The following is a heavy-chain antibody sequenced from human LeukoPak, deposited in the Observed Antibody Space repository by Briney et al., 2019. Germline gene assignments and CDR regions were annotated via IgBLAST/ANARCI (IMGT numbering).Heavy chain of an antibody. J-gene: IGHJ6*02. CDR3: ARDVVVVPAVIHYGMDV. D-gene: IGHD2-2*01. CDR1: GGSFSDYF. Sequence: LSETLSLTCAVYGGSFSDYFWGWIRQPPGKGLEWIGEINHSGRTYYNPSLKSRVTISVDTSKNQFSLNLSSVTAADTAVYYCARDVVVVPAVIHYGMDVWGQGTTVTVSS. CDR2: INHSGRT. V-gene: IGHV4-34*01.